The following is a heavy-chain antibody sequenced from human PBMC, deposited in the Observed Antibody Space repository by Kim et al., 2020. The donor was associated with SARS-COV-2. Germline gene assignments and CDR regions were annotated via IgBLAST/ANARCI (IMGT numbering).Heavy chain of an antibody. CDR3: ARDYDFWSGYSEPYGMDV. D-gene: IGHD3-3*01. CDR1: GGSISSGDYY. Sequence: SETLSLTCTVSGGSISSGDYYWSWICQPPGKGLEWIGYIYYSGSTYYNPSLKSRVTISVDTSKNQFSLKLSSVTAADTAVYYCARDYDFWSGYSEPYGMDVWGQGTTVTVSS. J-gene: IGHJ6*01. V-gene: IGHV4-30-4*01. CDR2: IYYSGST.